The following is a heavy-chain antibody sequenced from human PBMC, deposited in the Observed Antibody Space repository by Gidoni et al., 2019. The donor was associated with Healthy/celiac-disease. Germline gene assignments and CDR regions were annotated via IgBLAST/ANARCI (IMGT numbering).Heavy chain of an antibody. CDR1: GFIFDDSA. J-gene: IGHJ4*02. CDR3: AKAPGDCSTGSCYYDY. V-gene: IGHV3-9*01. Sequence: EVQLVESGGGLIQHGRSLRLSCAASGFIFDDSAMHWVRHAPGKGLEWVSGITWDSGTIDYADSVKGRFAISRDNAKKSLYLQMNSLRAEDTAFYYCAKAPGDCSTGSCYYDYWGQGTLVTVSS. CDR2: ITWDSGTI. D-gene: IGHD2-15*01.